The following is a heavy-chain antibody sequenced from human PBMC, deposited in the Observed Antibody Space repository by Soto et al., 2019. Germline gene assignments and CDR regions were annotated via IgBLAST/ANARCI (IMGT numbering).Heavy chain of an antibody. V-gene: IGHV1-69*06. CDR3: ASGYCSGGSCPLSHWFDP. CDR1: GGTFSSYA. CDR2: IIPIFGTA. D-gene: IGHD2-15*01. J-gene: IGHJ5*02. Sequence: VASVKVSCKASGGTFSSYAISWVRQAPGQGLEWMGGIIPIFGTANYAQKFQGRVTITADKSTSTAYMELSSLRSEDTAVYYCASGYCSGGSCPLSHWFDPWGQGTLVTVSS.